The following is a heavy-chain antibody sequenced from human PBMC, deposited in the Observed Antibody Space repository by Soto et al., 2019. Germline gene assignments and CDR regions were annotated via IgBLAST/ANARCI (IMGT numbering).Heavy chain of an antibody. CDR1: GFSLSTSGMC. J-gene: IGHJ6*02. CDR2: IDWDDDK. Sequence: GSGTTLVNPTQTLTLTCTFSGFSLSTSGMCVSWIRQPPGKALEWLALIDWDDDKYYSTSLKTRLTISKDTSKNQVVLTMTNMDPVDTATYYCGRRQADFWSGYYHNYYYGMDVWGQGTTVTVSS. CDR3: GRRQADFWSGYYHNYYYGMDV. V-gene: IGHV2-70*01. D-gene: IGHD3-3*01.